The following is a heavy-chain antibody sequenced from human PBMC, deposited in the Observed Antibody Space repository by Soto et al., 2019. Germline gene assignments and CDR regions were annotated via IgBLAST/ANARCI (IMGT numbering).Heavy chain of an antibody. CDR1: GVSISSYY. J-gene: IGHJ4*02. V-gene: IGHV4-59*08. CDR2: IYYSGST. CDR3: ARRRYSSGWSVGGDYYFDY. Sequence: SETLSLTCTVSGVSISSYYWSWIRQPPRKGLEWIGYIYYSGSTNYNPSLKSRVTISVDTSKNQFSLKLSSVTAADTAVYYCARRRYSSGWSVGGDYYFDYWGQGTLVTVSS. D-gene: IGHD6-19*01.